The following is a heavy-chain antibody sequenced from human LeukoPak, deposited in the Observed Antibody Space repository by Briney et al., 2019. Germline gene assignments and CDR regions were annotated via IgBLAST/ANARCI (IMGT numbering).Heavy chain of an antibody. Sequence: ASVKVSCKASGYTFTSYYMHWVRQAPGQGLEWMGIINPSGGSTSYAQKFQGRVTITADKSTSTAYMELSSLRSEDTAVYYCARGFMTTVTTSLDYWGQGTLVTVSS. CDR1: GYTFTSYY. CDR2: INPSGGST. V-gene: IGHV1-46*01. CDR3: ARGFMTTVTTSLDY. J-gene: IGHJ4*02. D-gene: IGHD4-17*01.